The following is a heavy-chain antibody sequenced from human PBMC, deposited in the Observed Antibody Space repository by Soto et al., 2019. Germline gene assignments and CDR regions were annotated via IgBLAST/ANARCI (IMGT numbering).Heavy chain of an antibody. Sequence: QVQLVQSGAEVKKPGASVKVSCTGSGYTFRSYDIHWVRQATGQGLEWMGWVNPNTGNTGYAQKFQGRVTMTRDMSKRSAYMEVNSLTSEDTAIYYCARAYGAGSFDFWGHGTLVSVSS. J-gene: IGHJ5*01. CDR3: ARAYGAGSFDF. CDR2: VNPNTGNT. V-gene: IGHV1-8*01. D-gene: IGHD3-10*01. CDR1: GYTFRSYD.